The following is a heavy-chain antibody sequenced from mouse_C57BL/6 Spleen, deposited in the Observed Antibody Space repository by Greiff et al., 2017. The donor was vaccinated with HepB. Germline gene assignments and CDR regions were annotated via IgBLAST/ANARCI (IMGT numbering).Heavy chain of an antibody. V-gene: IGHV1-9*01. D-gene: IGHD1-1*01. J-gene: IGHJ4*01. CDR2: ILPGSVST. Sequence: VQRVESGAELMKPGASVKLSCKATGYTFTGYWIEWVKQRPGHGLEWIGEILPGSVSTNYNEKFKGKATFTVDTSSNTAYMQLSSLTTEDSAIYYCAITTVVATDYAMDYWGQGTSVTVSS. CDR1: GYTFTGYW. CDR3: AITTVVATDYAMDY.